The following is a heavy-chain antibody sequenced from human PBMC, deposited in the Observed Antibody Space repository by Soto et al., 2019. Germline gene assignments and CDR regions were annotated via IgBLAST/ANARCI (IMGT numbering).Heavy chain of an antibody. CDR2: INPNSGGT. CDR1: GYIFTDYY. Sequence: ASVKVSCKASGYIFTDYYMHWVRQAPGQELGWMGRINPNSGGTNYAQKFQGRVTMTRDTSISTAYTELSSLRSEDTATYYCARPLIAAAGTGFDYWGQGTLVTVSS. CDR3: ARPLIAAAGTGFDY. D-gene: IGHD6-13*01. J-gene: IGHJ4*02. V-gene: IGHV1-2*06.